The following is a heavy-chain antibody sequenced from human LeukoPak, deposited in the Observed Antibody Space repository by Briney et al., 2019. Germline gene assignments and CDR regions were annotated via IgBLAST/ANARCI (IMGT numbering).Heavy chain of an antibody. CDR2: TSSDLNVK. D-gene: IGHD3-10*01. V-gene: IGHV3-30-3*01. CDR1: GFTFRNYV. Sequence: GGSLRLSCAASGFTFRNYVIHWVRQAPGKGLEWVAVTSSDLNVKLYADSVKGRFTISRDNSRSTLYLQMNSLKPEDTAIYYCAREGYYGSGSPPSLYFDYWGQGTLVTVSS. J-gene: IGHJ4*01. CDR3: AREGYYGSGSPPSLYFDY.